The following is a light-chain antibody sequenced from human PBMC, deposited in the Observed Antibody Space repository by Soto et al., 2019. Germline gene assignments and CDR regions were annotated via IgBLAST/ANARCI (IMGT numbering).Light chain of an antibody. Sequence: EIVLTQSPATLSLSPGERATLSCKASQSVWSYLAWYQQKPGQAPRLLIYDASKRAPGISARFTGKGSGTDFSLTISSLEPEDSAVYYCQHRYNWPPLTFGGGTKVEIK. CDR3: QHRYNWPPLT. CDR2: DAS. J-gene: IGKJ4*01. V-gene: IGKV3-11*01. CDR1: QSVWSY.